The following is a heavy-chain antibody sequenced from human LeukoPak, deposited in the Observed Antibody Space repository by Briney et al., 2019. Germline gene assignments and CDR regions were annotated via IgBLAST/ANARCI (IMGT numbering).Heavy chain of an antibody. J-gene: IGHJ5*02. D-gene: IGHD5-18*01. Sequence: GSLRLSCAASGFPFSSYAMSWGRQAPGKGLEGVQAISGSGGSTYYADSVKGRFTISRDNAKNTLYLQMNSLRAEDTAVYYCAKEPSYDAWFDPWSQGTLVTVSS. CDR3: AKEPSYDAWFDP. V-gene: IGHV3-23*01. CDR1: GFPFSSYA. CDR2: ISGSGGST.